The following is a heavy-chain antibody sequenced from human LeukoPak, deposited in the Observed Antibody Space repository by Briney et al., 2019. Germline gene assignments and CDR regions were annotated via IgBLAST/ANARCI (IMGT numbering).Heavy chain of an antibody. V-gene: IGHV3-11*06. D-gene: IGHD4-23*01. Sequence: PGGSLRLSCAASGFTFSDYYMSWIRQAPGKGLEWVSYISGSSSFIKYADSVKGRFTISRDNAKNSLYLQMNSLRAEDTAVYYCARVPRWYVIDYWGQGTLVTVS. CDR1: GFTFSDYY. CDR3: ARVPRWYVIDY. J-gene: IGHJ4*02. CDR2: ISGSSSFI.